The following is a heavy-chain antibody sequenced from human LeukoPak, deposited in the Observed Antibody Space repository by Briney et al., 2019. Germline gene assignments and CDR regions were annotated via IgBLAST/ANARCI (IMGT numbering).Heavy chain of an antibody. J-gene: IGHJ4*02. CDR2: IYTSGNT. CDR3: ARSGGSGTYYDGSFDY. CDR1: GGSISVYY. V-gene: IGHV4-4*07. Sequence: PSETLSLTCTVSGGSISVYYWDWIRQPAGKGLEWIGRIYTSGNTAYNPSLKSRVTMSVDTSKNQFSLKLSSVTAADTAVYYCARSGGSGTYYDGSFDYWGQGTRVTVSS. D-gene: IGHD1-26*01.